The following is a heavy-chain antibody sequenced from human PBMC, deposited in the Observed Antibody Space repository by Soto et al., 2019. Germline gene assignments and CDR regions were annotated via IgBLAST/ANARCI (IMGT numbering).Heavy chain of an antibody. CDR3: ARELAAAGSFDY. J-gene: IGHJ4*02. CDR2: ISTSGSTI. D-gene: IGHD6-13*01. CDR1: GFTFSRYE. Sequence: GGSLRLSCAASGFTFSRYEMNWVRQAPGKGLEWISYISTSGSTIYYADSVKCRFTISRDNAKNSLYLQMNSLRAEDTAVYYCARELAAAGSFDYWGQGTLVTVSS. V-gene: IGHV3-48*03.